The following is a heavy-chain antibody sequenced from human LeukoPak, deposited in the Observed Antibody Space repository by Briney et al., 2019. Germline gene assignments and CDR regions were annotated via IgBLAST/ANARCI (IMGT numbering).Heavy chain of an antibody. CDR3: ARDGDSSGYLDY. CDR2: ITNDGSST. Sequence: GGSLRLSCAASGLTFSSHWMHWVRQAPGKGLVWVSRITNDGSSTTYADSVKGRFTISRDNAKNVLYLQVNSLRAEDTAVYYCARDGDSSGYLDYWGQGTLVTVSS. V-gene: IGHV3-74*01. J-gene: IGHJ4*02. D-gene: IGHD3-22*01. CDR1: GLTFSSHW.